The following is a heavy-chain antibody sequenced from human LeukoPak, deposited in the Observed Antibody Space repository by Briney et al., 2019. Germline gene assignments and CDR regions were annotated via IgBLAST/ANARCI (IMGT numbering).Heavy chain of an antibody. J-gene: IGHJ6*03. V-gene: IGHV3-30*02. CDR3: AKETKYSSSWYYYYYYMDV. CDR1: GFTVSSSY. D-gene: IGHD6-13*01. Sequence: GGSLRLSCAASGFTVSSSYMSWVRQAPGKGLEWVAFIRYDGSNKYYADSVKGRFTISRDNSKNTLYLQMNSLRAEDTAVYYCAKETKYSSSWYYYYYYMDVWGKGTTVTVSS. CDR2: IRYDGSNK.